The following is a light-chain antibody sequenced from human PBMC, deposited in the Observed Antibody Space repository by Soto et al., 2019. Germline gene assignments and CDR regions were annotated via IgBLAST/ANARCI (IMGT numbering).Light chain of an antibody. Sequence: DIQMTQSPSSLSASVGDRVTITCRASQGIGNYLAWYQQKPGKVPKLLIYAASTLQSEVPSRFSGSGSGTDFTLPLSSLQPEDVATYYCQNYNSSPVTFGPGTKVDIK. CDR2: AAS. CDR1: QGIGNY. J-gene: IGKJ3*01. V-gene: IGKV1-27*01. CDR3: QNYNSSPVT.